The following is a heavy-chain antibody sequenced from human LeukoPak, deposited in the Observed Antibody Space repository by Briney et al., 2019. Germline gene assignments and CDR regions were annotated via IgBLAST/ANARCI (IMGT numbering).Heavy chain of an antibody. Sequence: GESLKISCKGSGYSFTSYWIGWVRQMPGKGLEWMGIIYPGDSDTRYSPSFQGQVTISADKSISTAYLQWSSLKASHTAMYYCTRLPSYFDFWFDPWGQGTLVTVSS. J-gene: IGHJ5*02. D-gene: IGHD3-3*01. CDR2: IYPGDSDT. CDR1: GYSFTSYW. V-gene: IGHV5-51*01. CDR3: TRLPSYFDFWFDP.